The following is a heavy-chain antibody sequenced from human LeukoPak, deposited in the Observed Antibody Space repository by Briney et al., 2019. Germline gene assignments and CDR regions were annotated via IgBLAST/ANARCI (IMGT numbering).Heavy chain of an antibody. Sequence: GGSLRLSCAASGFIFSRRAMQWVRQAPGKGLEWVAVISYDGSNKYYADSVKGRFTISRDNSKNTLYLQMNSLRAEDTAVYYGARDLGATVTTYGLDYWGQGTLVTVSS. CDR2: ISYDGSNK. CDR3: ARDLGATVTTYGLDY. J-gene: IGHJ4*02. D-gene: IGHD4-17*01. V-gene: IGHV3-30*19. CDR1: GFIFSRRA.